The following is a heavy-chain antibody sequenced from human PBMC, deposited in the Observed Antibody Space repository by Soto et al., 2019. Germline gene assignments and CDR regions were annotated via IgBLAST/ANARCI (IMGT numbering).Heavy chain of an antibody. D-gene: IGHD6-19*01. CDR2: MYPGDSDT. CDR1: GYRFTNYW. CDR3: ARGVVVAGTTNGFDI. V-gene: IGHV5-51*01. J-gene: IGHJ3*02. Sequence: LKISCKGSGYRFTNYWIGWVRQMPGKGLEWMGIMYPGDSDTIYSPPFQGQVTISVDKSTNTAYLQWSSLKASDTAMYYCARGVVVAGTTNGFDIWGQGTMVTVSS.